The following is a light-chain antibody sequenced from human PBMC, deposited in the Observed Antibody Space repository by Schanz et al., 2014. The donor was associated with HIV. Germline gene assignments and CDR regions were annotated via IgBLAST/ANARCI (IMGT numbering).Light chain of an antibody. CDR3: MQRTAVPPT. J-gene: IGKJ2*01. CDR1: QSLLHSNGYNY. V-gene: IGKV2-40*01. CDR2: TVS. Sequence: DIVMTQSPLSLPVTPGEPASISCRSSQSLLHSNGYNYLDWYLQKPGQSPQLLIYTVSFRASGVPGRFRGSGSGTDFTLKISRVEAEDVGVYYCMQRTAVPPTFGQGTKLEI.